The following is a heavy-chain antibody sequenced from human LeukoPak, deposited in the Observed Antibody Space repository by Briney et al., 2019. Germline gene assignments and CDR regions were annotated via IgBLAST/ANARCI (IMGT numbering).Heavy chain of an antibody. D-gene: IGHD2-15*01. CDR1: GYTFTDYY. J-gene: IGHJ4*02. Sequence: ASVKVSCKASGYTFTDYYIHWVRQVPGQGLEWLGWINPENGDTNYAQKFQGRVTQTRDTSIRTAYMELSSLRSDDTAVYYCARGLGYCSGGSCSFKVNFFDYWGQGTLVTVSS. V-gene: IGHV1-2*02. CDR3: ARGLGYCSGGSCSFKVNFFDY. CDR2: INPENGDT.